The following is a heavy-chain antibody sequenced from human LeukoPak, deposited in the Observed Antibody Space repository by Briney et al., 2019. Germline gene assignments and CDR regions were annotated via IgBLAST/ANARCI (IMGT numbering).Heavy chain of an antibody. CDR2: IYWNDDK. CDR3: AHKGSYGTFDY. V-gene: IGHV2-5*01. J-gene: IGHJ4*02. Sequence: SGPTLVNPTQTLTLTCTFSGFSLSTSGVSVGWIRQPPGKALEWLALIYWNDDKGYSPSLKNRLTITKDTSENQVVLTVTNKDPVDTATYYCAHKGSYGTFDYWGQGTLVTVSS. CDR1: GFSLSTSGVS. D-gene: IGHD5-18*01.